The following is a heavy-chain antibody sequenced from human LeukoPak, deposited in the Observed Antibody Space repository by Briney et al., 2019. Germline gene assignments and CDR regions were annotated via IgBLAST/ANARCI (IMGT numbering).Heavy chain of an antibody. CDR2: IYTSGST. V-gene: IGHV4-4*07. CDR1: GGSISNYF. J-gene: IGHJ4*02. CDR3: ARARYHTEMTYFRTVYYFDY. Sequence: PSETLSLTCTVSGGSISNYFWSWTRQPAGKGLEWIGRIYTSGSTNYNPSLKSRVTISVDTSKNQFSLKLSSVTAADTAVYYCARARYHTEMTYFRTVYYFDYWGQGTLVTVSS. D-gene: IGHD2-8*01.